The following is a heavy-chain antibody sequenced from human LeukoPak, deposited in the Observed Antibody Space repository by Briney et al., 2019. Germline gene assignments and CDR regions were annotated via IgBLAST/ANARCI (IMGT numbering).Heavy chain of an antibody. CDR1: GFTFSDHY. V-gene: IGHV3-72*01. Sequence: VGSLRLSCAASGFTFSDHYMDWVRQAPGKGLEWVGRSRAKIDSYTTEYAASVKGRFTISRDESENTLYLHMNSLKTEDTAVYYCVREYYYDFPQWGQGTLVTVSS. D-gene: IGHD3-3*01. J-gene: IGHJ4*02. CDR2: SRAKIDSYTT. CDR3: VREYYYDFPQ.